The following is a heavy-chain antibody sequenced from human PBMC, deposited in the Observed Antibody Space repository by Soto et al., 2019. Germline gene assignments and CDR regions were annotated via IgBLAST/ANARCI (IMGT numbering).Heavy chain of an antibody. CDR1: GGSISSSY. CDR2: IYYSGTT. V-gene: IGHV4-59*08. Sequence: SETLSLTCTVSGGSISSSYWSWIRQPPGKGLEWIGYIYYSGTTNYNPSLKSRVTISVDTSKNQFSLKLSSVTAADTAVYFCARHSAAGRGTYFDYWGQGTLVTVSS. CDR3: ARHSAAGRGTYFDY. D-gene: IGHD1-1*01. J-gene: IGHJ4*02.